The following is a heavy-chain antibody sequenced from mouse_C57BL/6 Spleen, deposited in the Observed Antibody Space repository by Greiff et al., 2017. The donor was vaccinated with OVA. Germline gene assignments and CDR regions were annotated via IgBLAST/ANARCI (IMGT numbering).Heavy chain of an antibody. Sequence: EVKLVESGGGLVKPGGSLKLSCAASGFTFSSYAMSWVRQTPEKRLEWVATISDGGSYTYYPDNVKGRVTISRDNAKNNLYLQMSHLKSEDTAMYYCARVGGNYGMDYWGQGTSVTVSS. D-gene: IGHD2-1*01. CDR1: GFTFSSYA. J-gene: IGHJ4*01. V-gene: IGHV5-4*03. CDR3: ARVGGNYGMDY. CDR2: ISDGGSYT.